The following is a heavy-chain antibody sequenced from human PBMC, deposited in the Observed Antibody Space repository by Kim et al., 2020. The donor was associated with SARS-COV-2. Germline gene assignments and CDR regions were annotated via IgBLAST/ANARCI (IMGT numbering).Heavy chain of an antibody. D-gene: IGHD6-13*01. V-gene: IGHV4-39*01. Sequence: SETLSLTCTVSGGSISSSSYYWGWIRQPPGKGLEWIGSIYYSGSTYYNPSLKSRVTISVDTSKNQFSLKLSSVTAADTAVYYCARSSSWYFYFDYWGQGTLVTVSS. J-gene: IGHJ4*02. CDR3: ARSSSWYFYFDY. CDR2: IYYSGST. CDR1: GGSISSSSYY.